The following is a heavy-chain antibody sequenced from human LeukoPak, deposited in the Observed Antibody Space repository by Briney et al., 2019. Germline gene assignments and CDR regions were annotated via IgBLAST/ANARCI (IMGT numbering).Heavy chain of an antibody. Sequence: GGSLRLSCAASGFSFSNYAMNWVRQAPGKGLEWVSFIYSDGNTYYADSVKGRFTISRDSSRNTLYLQMNSLRVEDTAVYYCAGDTHSSNWYDHWGQGTLVTVSS. D-gene: IGHD2-2*01. J-gene: IGHJ5*02. CDR1: GFSFSNYA. CDR2: IYSDGNT. V-gene: IGHV3-53*01. CDR3: AGDTHSSNWYDH.